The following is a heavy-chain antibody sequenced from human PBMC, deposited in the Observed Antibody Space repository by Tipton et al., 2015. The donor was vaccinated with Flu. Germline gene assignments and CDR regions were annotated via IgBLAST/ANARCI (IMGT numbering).Heavy chain of an antibody. V-gene: IGHV4-4*07. CDR3: AKNERGAFAF. D-gene: IGHD1-1*01. CDR2: VRSSGST. Sequence: TLSLTCTVSGGSISSFFWTWIRQPAGKGLEWIGRVRSSGSTNYNPSLKSRVTMSVDTSKNQFSLSLSSVTAADTALYYCAKNERGAFAFWVQGTMVTFSS. J-gene: IGHJ3*01. CDR1: GGSISSFF.